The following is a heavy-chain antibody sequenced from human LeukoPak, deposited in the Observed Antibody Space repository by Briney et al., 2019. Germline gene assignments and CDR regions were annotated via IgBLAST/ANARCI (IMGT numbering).Heavy chain of an antibody. CDR3: TTDLPTLGSGEMDY. J-gene: IGHJ4*02. CDR2: IKRKGGGGTT. CDR1: GFTLTNAW. D-gene: IGHD3-10*01. Sequence: GRSLRLSRAASGFTLTNAWMSWVRHAPAKGLEWVVRIKRKGGGGTTDYAAAVKGRFTISRDDSKNTLYLQMNSLKTEDTAVYYCTTDLPTLGSGEMDYWGQGTLVTVSS. V-gene: IGHV3-15*01.